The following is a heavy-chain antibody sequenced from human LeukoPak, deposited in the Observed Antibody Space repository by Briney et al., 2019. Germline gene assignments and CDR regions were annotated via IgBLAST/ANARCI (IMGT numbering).Heavy chain of an antibody. D-gene: IGHD3-22*01. Sequence: GGSLRLSCAASGFTFSSYWMSWVRQAPGKGLEWVANIKQDGSEKYYVDSVKGRFTISRDNAENSLYLQMNSLRAEDTAVYYCASDITMIVVVPNAFDIWGQGTMVTVSS. J-gene: IGHJ3*02. CDR2: IKQDGSEK. CDR3: ASDITMIVVVPNAFDI. CDR1: GFTFSSYW. V-gene: IGHV3-7*01.